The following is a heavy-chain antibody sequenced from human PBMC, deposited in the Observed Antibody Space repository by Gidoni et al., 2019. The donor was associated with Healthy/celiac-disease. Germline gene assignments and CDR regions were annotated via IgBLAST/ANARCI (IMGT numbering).Heavy chain of an antibody. Sequence: QVQLVASGGGVVQPGRSLRLSCAASGFTFSSYGMPWVRQAPGKGLEWVAVIWYDGSNKYYADSVKGRFTISRDNSKNTLYLQMNSLRAEDTAVYYCARDLAIVVVPAAMSRGYYYYYYGMDVWGQGTTVTVSS. V-gene: IGHV3-33*01. CDR1: GFTFSSYG. CDR3: ARDLAIVVVPAAMSRGYYYYYYGMDV. D-gene: IGHD2-2*01. CDR2: IWYDGSNK. J-gene: IGHJ6*02.